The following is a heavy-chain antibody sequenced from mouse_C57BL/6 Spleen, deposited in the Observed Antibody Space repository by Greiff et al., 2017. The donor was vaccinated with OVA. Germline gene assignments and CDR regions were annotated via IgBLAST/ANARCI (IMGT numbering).Heavy chain of an antibody. CDR2: IWSGGST. J-gene: IGHJ2*01. Sequence: VQLQESGPGLVQPSQSLSITCTASGFSLTSYCVHWVRQSPGKGLEWLGVIWSGGSTDYNAAFISRLSISKDKSKSQGLFKMNSLQADDTSIYYCSYGYDDYFDYWGQGTTLTVSS. D-gene: IGHD2-2*01. CDR1: GFSLTSYC. V-gene: IGHV2-2*01. CDR3: SYGYDDYFDY.